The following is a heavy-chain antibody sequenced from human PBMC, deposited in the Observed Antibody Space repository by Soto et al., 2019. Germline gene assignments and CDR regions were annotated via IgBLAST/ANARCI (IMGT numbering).Heavy chain of an antibody. CDR2: INPNSGGT. D-gene: IGHD3-3*01. CDR1: GYTFTGYY. Sequence: GASVKVSCKASGYTFTGYYMHWVRQAPGQGLEWMGWINPNSGGTNYAQKFQGRVTMTRDTSISTAYMELNRLRSDDTAVYSCARGNYDFWSGYPTIDYWGQGTLVTVSS. V-gene: IGHV1-2*02. CDR3: ARGNYDFWSGYPTIDY. J-gene: IGHJ4*02.